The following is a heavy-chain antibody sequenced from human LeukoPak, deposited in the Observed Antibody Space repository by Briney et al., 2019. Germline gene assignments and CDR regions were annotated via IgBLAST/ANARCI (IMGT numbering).Heavy chain of an antibody. Sequence: GGSLRLSCAASGFTFSYFYMSWIRQAPGKGLEWVSYISSSGSTIFYADSVKGRFTISRDNSKNTLYLQMNSLRAEDTAVYYCAKLTNSWFDPWGQGTLVAVSS. V-gene: IGHV3-11*04. CDR1: GFTFSYFY. D-gene: IGHD2-2*01. CDR3: AKLTNSWFDP. CDR2: ISSSGSTI. J-gene: IGHJ5*02.